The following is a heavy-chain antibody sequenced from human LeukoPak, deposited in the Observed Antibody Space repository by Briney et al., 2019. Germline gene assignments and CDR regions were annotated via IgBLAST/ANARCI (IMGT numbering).Heavy chain of an antibody. CDR1: AYSISSAHY. CDR3: AYLYGSGSYYTSY. J-gene: IGHJ4*02. Sequence: SETLSLTCTVSAYSISSAHYWGWIRQPPGKGLEWIGSIYHSGSTYYNPSLKSRITISVDTSKNQFSLRLTSVTAADTAVYYCAYLYGSGSYYTSYWGQGTLVTVSS. CDR2: IYHSGST. D-gene: IGHD3-10*01. V-gene: IGHV4-38-2*02.